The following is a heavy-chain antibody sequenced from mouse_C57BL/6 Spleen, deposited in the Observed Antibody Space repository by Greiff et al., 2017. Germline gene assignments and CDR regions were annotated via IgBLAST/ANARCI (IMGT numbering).Heavy chain of an antibody. J-gene: IGHJ3*01. Sequence: EVKVVESGGGLVKPGGSLKLSCAASGFTFSSYAMSWVRQTPEKRLEWVATISDGGSYTYYPDNVKGRFTISRDNAKNNLYLQMSHLKSEDTAMYYCAREGVYDYDDAYWGQGTLVTVSA. CDR1: GFTFSSYA. CDR3: AREGVYDYDDAY. D-gene: IGHD2-4*01. V-gene: IGHV5-4*01. CDR2: ISDGGSYT.